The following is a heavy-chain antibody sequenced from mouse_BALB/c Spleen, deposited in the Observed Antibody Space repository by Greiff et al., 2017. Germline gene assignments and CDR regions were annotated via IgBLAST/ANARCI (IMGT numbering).Heavy chain of an antibody. CDR2: ISYSGST. CDR3: ARGARGPYAMDY. CDR1: GDSITSGY. V-gene: IGHV3-8*02. J-gene: IGHJ4*01. Sequence: VQLKQSGPSLVKPSQTLSLTCSVTGDSITSGYWNWIRKFPGNKLEYMGYISYSGSTYYNPSLKSRISITRDTSKNQYYLQLNSVTTEDTATYYCARGARGPYAMDYWGQGTSVTVSS. D-gene: IGHD3-1*01.